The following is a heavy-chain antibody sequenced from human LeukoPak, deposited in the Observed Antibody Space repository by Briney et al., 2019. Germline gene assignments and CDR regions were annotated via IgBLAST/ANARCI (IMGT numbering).Heavy chain of an antibody. J-gene: IGHJ6*03. CDR2: MNPNSGNT. D-gene: IGHD1-26*01. Sequence: ASVNVSCKASGYTFTSYDFNWVRQATGQGLEWMGWMNPNSGNTGYAQKFQGRVTITRNTSISTAYMELSSLRSEDTAVYYCASTSGSLGGYMDVWGKGTTVTVSS. V-gene: IGHV1-8*01. CDR1: GYTFTSYD. CDR3: ASTSGSLGGYMDV.